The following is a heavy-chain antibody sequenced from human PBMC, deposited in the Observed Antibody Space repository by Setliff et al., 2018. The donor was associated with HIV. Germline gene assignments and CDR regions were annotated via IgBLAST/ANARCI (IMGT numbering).Heavy chain of an antibody. D-gene: IGHD3-16*02. Sequence: SVKVSCKASGFTFTSSAVQWVRPARVQRPELIGWIVVGSGNTNYAQKFQERVTITRDMSTSTAYMELSSLRSEDTAVYYCAAGVPPYDYDWRSYRYVFDYWCKGTLVTVSS. CDR2: IVVGSGNT. CDR1: GFTFTSSA. J-gene: IGHJ4*02. CDR3: AAGVPPYDYDWRSYRYVFDY. V-gene: IGHV1-58*01.